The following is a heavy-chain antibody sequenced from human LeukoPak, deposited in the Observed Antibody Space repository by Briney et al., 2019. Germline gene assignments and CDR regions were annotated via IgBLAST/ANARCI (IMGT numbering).Heavy chain of an antibody. J-gene: IGHJ3*02. CDR2: IYSNEAT. Sequence: SETLSLTCTVSGGSFKGYHLSWIRQPPGKGLEWIGYIYSNEATEYKPSLKSRVTISADTSKNQFSLKLTSVTAADTAIYYCARRNDFHIWGQGTMVTVSS. CDR1: GGSFKGYH. CDR3: ARRNDFHI. V-gene: IGHV4-4*08.